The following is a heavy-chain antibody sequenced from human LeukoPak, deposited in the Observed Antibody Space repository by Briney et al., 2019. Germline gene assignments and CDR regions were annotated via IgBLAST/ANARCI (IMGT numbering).Heavy chain of an antibody. CDR2: ITHSGST. D-gene: IGHD3-22*01. Sequence: PSETLSLTCAVYGGSFSGYYWSWIRQPPGKGLEWIGDITHSGSTNYYPSLKSLVTISVDTSKNQFSLELSSVTAADTAVYYCARGLPPTKNTYYYERSGFYYWGQGTLVTVSS. J-gene: IGHJ4*02. CDR3: ARGLPPTKNTYYYERSGFYY. CDR1: GGSFSGYY. V-gene: IGHV4-34*01.